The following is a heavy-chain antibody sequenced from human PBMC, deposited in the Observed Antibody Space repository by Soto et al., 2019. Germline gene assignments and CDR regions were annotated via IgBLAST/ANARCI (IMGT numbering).Heavy chain of an antibody. V-gene: IGHV1-69*01. CDR3: AGGPPGSSSWYWECDL. J-gene: IGHJ2*01. CDR1: GGTFSSYA. Sequence: VQLVQSGAEVKKPGSSVKVSCKASGGTFSSYAINWVRQAPGQGLEWMGGVIPDFGTANYAHGYQGRVSITADESMTTAYMALSSLRSEDTAGYDCAGGPPGSSSWYWECDLWGRGTLVSVSS. D-gene: IGHD6-19*01. CDR2: VIPDFGTA.